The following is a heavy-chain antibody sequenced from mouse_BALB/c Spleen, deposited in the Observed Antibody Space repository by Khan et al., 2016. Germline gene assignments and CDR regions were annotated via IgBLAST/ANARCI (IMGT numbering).Heavy chain of an antibody. CDR3: ARNYDGFAY. D-gene: IGHD2-4*01. CDR1: GYTFTSYT. Sequence: QVRLQQSGAELARPGASVKMSCKASGYTFTSYTIHWIKQRPGQGLDWIGYINPSSGYASYNQKFKDKATLTADKSSSTAYMQLTSLTSEDSAVYYCARNYDGFAYWGQGTLVTVSA. V-gene: IGHV1-4*01. CDR2: INPSSGYA. J-gene: IGHJ3*01.